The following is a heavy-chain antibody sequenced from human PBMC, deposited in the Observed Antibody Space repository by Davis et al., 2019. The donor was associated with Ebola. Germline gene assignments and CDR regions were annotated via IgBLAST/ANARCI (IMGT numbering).Heavy chain of an antibody. CDR2: IKPDGSEK. Sequence: GGSLRLSCAASGFTFSSYWMSWVRQAPGKGLEWLANIKPDGSEKYYVDSVKGRFTISRDNAKNSLYLQMNSLRAEDTAVYYCAREDSSSSFLYYYYGMDVWGKGTTVTVSS. D-gene: IGHD6-6*01. J-gene: IGHJ6*04. CDR3: AREDSSSSFLYYYYGMDV. CDR1: GFTFSSYW. V-gene: IGHV3-7*01.